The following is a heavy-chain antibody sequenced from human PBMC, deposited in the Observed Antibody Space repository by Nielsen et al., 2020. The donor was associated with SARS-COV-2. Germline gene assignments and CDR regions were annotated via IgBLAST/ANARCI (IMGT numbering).Heavy chain of an antibody. CDR2: IDSDGKTT. CDR1: GFTFSDYW. J-gene: IGHJ4*02. CDR3: ARDRMAPGVFDY. D-gene: IGHD2-8*01. Sequence: GESLKISCAASGFTFSDYWMHWVRQAPGKGLVWVSRIDSDGKTTDYADSVQGRFTISRDSVKNTLYLEMNSLRVEDTAVYYCARDRMAPGVFDYWGQGIPVTVSS. V-gene: IGHV3-74*01.